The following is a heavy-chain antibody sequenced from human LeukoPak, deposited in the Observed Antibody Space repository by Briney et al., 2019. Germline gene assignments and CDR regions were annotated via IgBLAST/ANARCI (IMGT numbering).Heavy chain of an antibody. CDR2: ISYDGSNK. V-gene: IGHV3-30*18. D-gene: IGHD1-26*01. Sequence: AGGSLRLSCAASGFTFSSYGMHWVSQASGKGLEWVAVISYDGSNKYYADSVKGRFTIPRDNSKNTLHLQMNSLRAEDTAVYYCAKDLFIEYRWERGAGMDYWGQETRVTVS. CDR1: GFTFSSYG. J-gene: IGHJ4*02. CDR3: AKDLFIEYRWERGAGMDY.